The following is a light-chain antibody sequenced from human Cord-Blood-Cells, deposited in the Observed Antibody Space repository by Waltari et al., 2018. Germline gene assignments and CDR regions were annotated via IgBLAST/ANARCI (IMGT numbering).Light chain of an antibody. CDR2: AAS. V-gene: IGKV1-39*01. CDR1: QSISSY. Sequence: DIQMTQSPSSLSASVGDRVTITCRASQSISSYLNWYQQKPGKAPKLLIYAASSLQSGVPSMFSVSGSGTDFTLTISSLQPEDFATYYCQQSYSTPPTFGQGTKVEL. CDR3: QQSYSTPPT. J-gene: IGKJ1*01.